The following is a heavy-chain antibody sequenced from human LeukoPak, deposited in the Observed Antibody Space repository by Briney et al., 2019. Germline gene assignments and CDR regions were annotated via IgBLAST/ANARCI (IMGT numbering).Heavy chain of an antibody. J-gene: IGHJ1*01. CDR2: INHSGST. CDR1: GGSFSGYY. CDR3: ARADCSSTSCCEAEYFQH. V-gene: IGHV4-34*01. D-gene: IGHD2-2*01. Sequence: PSETLSLTCAVYGGSFSGYYWSWIRQPPGKGLEWIGEINHSGSTNYNPSLKSRVTISVDTSKNQFSLKLSSVTAADTAVYYCARADCSSTSCCEAEYFQHWGQGTLVTVSS.